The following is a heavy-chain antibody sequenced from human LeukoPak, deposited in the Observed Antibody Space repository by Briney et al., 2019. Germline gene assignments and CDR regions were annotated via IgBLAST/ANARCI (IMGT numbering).Heavy chain of an antibody. D-gene: IGHD3-9*01. CDR1: GYTFTGYY. CDR2: INPNSGGT. Sequence: RVASVKVSCKASGYTFTGYYMHWVRQAPGQGLEWMGWINPNSGGTNYAQKFQGRVTMTRDTSISTAYMELSRLRSDDTAVYYCARDGDKEAYYYYYMDVWGKGTTVTVSS. J-gene: IGHJ6*03. CDR3: ARDGDKEAYYYYYMDV. V-gene: IGHV1-2*02.